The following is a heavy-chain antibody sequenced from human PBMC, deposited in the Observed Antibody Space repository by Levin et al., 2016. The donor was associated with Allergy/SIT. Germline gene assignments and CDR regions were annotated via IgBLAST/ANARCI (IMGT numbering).Heavy chain of an antibody. CDR3: ASHYYGSGSPHYLLPQQDY. CDR2: IIPRLGVV. J-gene: IGHJ4*02. CDR1: GGTFNSQA. D-gene: IGHD3-10*01. V-gene: IGHV1-69*04. Sequence: SVKVSCKASGGTFNSQAISWVRQAPGQGLEWMGRIIPRLGVVNYAQKFQGRVTITADESTSTAYMELSSLRSADTAVYYCASHYYGSGSPHYLLPQQDYWGQGTLVTVSS.